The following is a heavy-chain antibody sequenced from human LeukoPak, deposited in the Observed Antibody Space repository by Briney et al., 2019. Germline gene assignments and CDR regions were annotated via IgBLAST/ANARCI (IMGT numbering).Heavy chain of an antibody. CDR2: ISWNSGSI. CDR1: GFTFDDYA. V-gene: IGHV3-9*01. CDR3: AKQGRVDTAMAFFDY. D-gene: IGHD5-18*01. J-gene: IGHJ4*02. Sequence: GRSLRLSCAASGFTFDDYAMHWVRQAPGKGLEWVSGISWNSGSIGYADSVKGQFTISRDNAKNSLYLQMNSLRAEDTALYYCAKQGRVDTAMAFFDYWGQGTLVTVSS.